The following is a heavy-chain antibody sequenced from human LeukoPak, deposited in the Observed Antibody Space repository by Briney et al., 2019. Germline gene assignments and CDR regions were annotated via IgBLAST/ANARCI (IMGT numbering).Heavy chain of an antibody. D-gene: IGHD3-22*01. J-gene: IGHJ3*02. CDR2: IRQDGGDK. V-gene: IGHV3-7*01. CDR3: VSDSSGYYSDAFDI. Sequence: GGSLRLSCAASGFTFSSYSMNWVRQAPGKGLEWLANIRQDGGDKHYVDSMKGRFTISRDNAKNSLYLQMNSLRAEDTAVYYCVSDSSGYYSDAFDIWGQGTMVTVSS. CDR1: GFTFSSYS.